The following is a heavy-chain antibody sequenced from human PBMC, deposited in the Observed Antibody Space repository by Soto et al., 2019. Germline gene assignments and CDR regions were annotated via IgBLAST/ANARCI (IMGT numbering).Heavy chain of an antibody. CDR2: INHSGST. CDR3: ARGLLQWLVLNWFDP. V-gene: IGHV4-34*01. CDR1: GGSFSGYY. D-gene: IGHD6-19*01. Sequence: QVQLQQWGAGLLKPSETLSLTCAVYGGSFSGYYWSWIRQPLGKGLEWIGEINHSGSTNYNPSLKSRVTISVDTSKNQFSLKLTSVTAADTAVYYCARGLLQWLVLNWFDPWGQGTLVTVSS. J-gene: IGHJ5*02.